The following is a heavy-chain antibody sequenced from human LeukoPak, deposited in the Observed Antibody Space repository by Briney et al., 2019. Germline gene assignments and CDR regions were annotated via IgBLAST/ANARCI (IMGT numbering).Heavy chain of an antibody. V-gene: IGHV3-30-3*01. CDR1: GFTFSSYA. CDR3: ARRRQTGGDNGLHNWFDP. Sequence: GGSLRLSCAASGFTFSSYAMHWVRQAPGKGLEWVAVISYDGSNKYYADSVKGRFTISRDNSKNTLYLQMNSLRAEDTAVYYCARRRQTGGDNGLHNWFDPWGQGILVTVSS. D-gene: IGHD2-21*01. J-gene: IGHJ5*02. CDR2: ISYDGSNK.